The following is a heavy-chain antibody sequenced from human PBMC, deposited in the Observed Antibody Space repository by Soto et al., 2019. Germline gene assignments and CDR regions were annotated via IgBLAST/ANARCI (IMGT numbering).Heavy chain of an antibody. J-gene: IGHJ4*02. CDR2: LRYDGSNK. D-gene: IGHD1-26*01. Sequence: GGSLRLSCAASGFRFSGFGMHWVRQAPGKGVGWVAILRYDGSNKYYADSVKGRFTISRDNSQNTLYLQMDSLRVEDTAVYYCARDGVGATTFYGYFDYWGQGILVTVSS. CDR1: GFRFSGFG. CDR3: ARDGVGATTFYGYFDY. V-gene: IGHV3-30*02.